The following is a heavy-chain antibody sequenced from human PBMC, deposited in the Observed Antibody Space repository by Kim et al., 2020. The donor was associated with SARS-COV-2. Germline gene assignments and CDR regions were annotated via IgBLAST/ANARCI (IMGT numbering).Heavy chain of an antibody. Sequence: GGSLRLSCAASGFTFSSHWMHWVRQAPGKGLVWVSRINSDGSTISYADSVKGRFTISRDNAKNTLYLQMNSLRAEDTAVHYCARRQFTSGWYYFDYWGQG. V-gene: IGHV3-74*01. D-gene: IGHD6-19*01. CDR2: INSDGSTI. CDR3: ARRQFTSGWYYFDY. J-gene: IGHJ4*02. CDR1: GFTFSSHW.